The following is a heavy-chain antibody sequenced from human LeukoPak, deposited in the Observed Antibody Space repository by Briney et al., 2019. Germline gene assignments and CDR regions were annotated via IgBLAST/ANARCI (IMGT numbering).Heavy chain of an antibody. J-gene: IGHJ4*02. Sequence: GGSLRLSXAASGFTFGSYSMNWVRQAPGKGLEWLSYISSSSSTIYYADSVKGRFTISRDNAKNSLYLQMNSLRAEDTAVYYCARVRLWTNGDPDYWGQGTLVTVSS. V-gene: IGHV3-48*01. CDR1: GFTFGSYS. CDR2: ISSSSSTI. CDR3: ARVRLWTNGDPDY. D-gene: IGHD2-8*01.